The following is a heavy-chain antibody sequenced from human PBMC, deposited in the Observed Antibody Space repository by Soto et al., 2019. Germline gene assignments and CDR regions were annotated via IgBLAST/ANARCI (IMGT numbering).Heavy chain of an antibody. CDR1: GDLFNNYA. D-gene: IGHD2-2*01. Sequence: QVQRVQSGAEVKEPGSSGKVSCQATGDLFNNYAFNWVRQAPGQGLEWMGRISPLFSTTNYAQKFQGRVTIGADELTTIVYLEVSNFESEDTAMYYCAASSSVAAAVYFKFWGQGTLVTVSP. CDR2: ISPLFSTT. CDR3: AASSSVAAAVYFKF. J-gene: IGHJ4*02. V-gene: IGHV1-69*01.